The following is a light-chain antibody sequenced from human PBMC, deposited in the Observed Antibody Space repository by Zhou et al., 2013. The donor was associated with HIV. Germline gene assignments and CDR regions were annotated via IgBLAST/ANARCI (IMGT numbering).Light chain of an antibody. J-gene: IGKJ1*01. CDR2: DAS. Sequence: DIQMTQSPSSLSASVGDRVTITCQTSQDISNYLNWYQQKPGKAPNLLIYDASNLATGVPSRFSASGSGTDFTLTISDLQPEDVGTYYCQNYRHGTRTFGPGTKVEI. CDR1: QDISNY. CDR3: QNYRHGTRT. V-gene: IGKV1-33*01.